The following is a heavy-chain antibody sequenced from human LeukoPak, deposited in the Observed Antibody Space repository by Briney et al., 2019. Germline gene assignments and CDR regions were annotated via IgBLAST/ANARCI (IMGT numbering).Heavy chain of an antibody. CDR2: INPSGGGT. CDR3: ARPTVNRFDP. V-gene: IGHV1-46*01. J-gene: IGHJ5*02. Sequence: GSVKVSCKASGYTFTSYHIHWVRQAPGQGLEWMGIINPSGGGTRYAQKFQGRVTMTRDTSTSTFYMELSSLRSEDTAVYYCARPTVNRFDPWGQGTLVTVSS. CDR1: GYTFTSYH.